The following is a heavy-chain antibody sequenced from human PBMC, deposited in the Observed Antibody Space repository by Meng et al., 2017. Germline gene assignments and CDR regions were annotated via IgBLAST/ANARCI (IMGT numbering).Heavy chain of an antibody. D-gene: IGHD6-19*01. CDR3: ARVPTYSSGWSDY. Sequence: VWRVVVGVGCFVLGGFVSLSCAAFGFTFDDDGMSWVRQAQGKGLEWVFGIYSCGSIYYADSVKGRLTISRDNSKNTLYMQMKRLRAEETAVYYCARVPTYSSGWSDYWGQGTLVTVSS. J-gene: IGHJ4*02. CDR1: GFTFDDDG. CDR2: IYSCGSI. V-gene: IGHV3-66*01.